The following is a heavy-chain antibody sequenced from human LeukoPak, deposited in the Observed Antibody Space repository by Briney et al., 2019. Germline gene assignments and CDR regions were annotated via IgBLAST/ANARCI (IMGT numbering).Heavy chain of an antibody. D-gene: IGHD1-26*01. CDR2: ISSSSGYI. CDR3: ARDLLGNSGSYLRHPNGPPFDY. J-gene: IGHJ4*02. CDR1: GFTFSSYS. V-gene: IGHV3-21*01. Sequence: PGGSLRLSCAASGFTFSSYSMNWVRQAPGKGLEWVSSISSSSGYIYYADSVKGRFTISRDNAKNTLYLQMNSLRAEDTAVYYCARDLLGNSGSYLRHPNGPPFDYWGQGTLVTVSS.